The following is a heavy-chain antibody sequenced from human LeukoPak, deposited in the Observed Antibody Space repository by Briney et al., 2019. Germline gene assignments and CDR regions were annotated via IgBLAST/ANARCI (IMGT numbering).Heavy chain of an antibody. V-gene: IGHV1-69*04. CDR3: AGALGTTAPFDP. J-gene: IGHJ5*02. Sequence: SVKVSCKASGGTFSSYAISWVRQAPGQGLEWMGRIIPILGIANYAQKFQGRVTITADKSTSTAYMELSSLRSEGTAVYYCAGALGTTAPFDPWGQGTLVTVSS. D-gene: IGHD1-7*01. CDR1: GGTFSSYA. CDR2: IIPILGIA.